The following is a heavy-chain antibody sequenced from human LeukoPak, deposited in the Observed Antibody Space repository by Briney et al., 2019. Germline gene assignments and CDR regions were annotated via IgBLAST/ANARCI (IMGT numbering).Heavy chain of an antibody. J-gene: IGHJ6*03. D-gene: IGHD2-21*02. CDR3: ARSRCGGDCYSSRWLPFYGYYYYYMDV. V-gene: IGHV4-34*01. Sequence: SETLSLTCAVYGESFSGFYWSWIRQSPGRGLEWIGEINHAGHSTYNPSLKSRVTFSVDTSKNQVSLNLKSITAADTAVYYCARSRCGGDCYSSRWLPFYGYYYYYMDVWGKGTTVTVSS. CDR2: INHAGHS. CDR1: GESFSGFY.